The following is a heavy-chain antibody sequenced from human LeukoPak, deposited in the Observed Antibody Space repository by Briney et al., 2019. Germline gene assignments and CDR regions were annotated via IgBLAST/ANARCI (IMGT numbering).Heavy chain of an antibody. Sequence: SETLSLTCTVSGGSISSYYWGWIRQPPGKGLEWIGYIYYSGSTDFNPSLKSRVSISVDTSKNQFSLKLSSVTAADTAVYYCARDRRYSTSPYDAFDIWGQGTMVTVSS. J-gene: IGHJ3*02. V-gene: IGHV4-59*01. CDR2: IYYSGST. D-gene: IGHD6-6*01. CDR1: GGSISSYY. CDR3: ARDRRYSTSPYDAFDI.